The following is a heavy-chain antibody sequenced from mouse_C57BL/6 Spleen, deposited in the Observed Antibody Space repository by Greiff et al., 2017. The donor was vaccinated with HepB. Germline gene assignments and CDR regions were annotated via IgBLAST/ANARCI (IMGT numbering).Heavy chain of an antibody. V-gene: IGHV1-52*01. Sequence: QVQLQQPGAELVRPGSSVKLSCKASGYTFTSYWMHWVKQRPIQGLEWIGNIDPSDSETHYNQKFKDKATLTVDKSSSTAYMQLSSPPSEDSAVYYCARHYYCISYDYAMYYWGQGTSVTVSS. CDR2: IDPSDSET. CDR1: GYTFTSYW. J-gene: IGHJ4*01. CDR3: ARHYYCISYDYAMYY. D-gene: IGHD1-1*01.